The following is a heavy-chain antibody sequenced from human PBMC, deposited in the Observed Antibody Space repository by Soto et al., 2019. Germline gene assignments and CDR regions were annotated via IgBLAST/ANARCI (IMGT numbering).Heavy chain of an antibody. CDR1: GFSFSSYA. V-gene: IGHV3-23*01. D-gene: IGHD3-9*01. CDR3: AKLPQYDFLTGYLNYFDY. CDR2: FRGDGTGA. J-gene: IGHJ4*02. Sequence: PGGSLRLSCAASGFSFSSYAMSWVRQAPGKGLEWVSAFRGDGTGAHYADSVKGRFTISRDNSKNTLYLHMNSLRAEDTAVYYCAKLPQYDFLTGYLNYFDYWGQGTLVTVSA.